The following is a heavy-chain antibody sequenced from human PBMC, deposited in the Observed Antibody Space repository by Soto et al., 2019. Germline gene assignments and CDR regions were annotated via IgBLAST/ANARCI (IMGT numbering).Heavy chain of an antibody. CDR2: ISPNVQGI. CDR3: AKDRPYPRDYFHY. CDR1: GFTVPSNG. Sequence: EVKLLESGGGLVQPGGSLRLYCGVSGFTVPSNGVSWVRQSPGKGLEWGSAISPNVQGIWYADSVKGRFTISRDSSRNTVFLQMDNLRAEDTAVYYCAKDRPYPRDYFHYWGKGTLVTVSS. J-gene: IGHJ4*02. V-gene: IGHV3-23*01.